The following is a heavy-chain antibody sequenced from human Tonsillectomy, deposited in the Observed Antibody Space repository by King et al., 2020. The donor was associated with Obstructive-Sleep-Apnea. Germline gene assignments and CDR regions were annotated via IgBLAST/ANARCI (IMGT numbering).Heavy chain of an antibody. Sequence: TLKESGPTLLKTTQTLTLTCTFSGFSLSTSGVGVGCSPQAPGKVLEWLALIYWYDDKRYSPSLKSKVTITKDTSENQIVLTMTNMDPVDTATYYCAHRSSGGPSGFDYWGQGTLVIVSS. CDR2: IYWYDDK. CDR1: GFSLSTSGVG. V-gene: IGHV2-5*01. J-gene: IGHJ4*02. D-gene: IGHD6-19*01. CDR3: AHRSSGGPSGFDY.